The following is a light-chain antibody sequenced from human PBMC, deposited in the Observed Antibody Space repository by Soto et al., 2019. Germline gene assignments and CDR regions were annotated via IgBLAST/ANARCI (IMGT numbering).Light chain of an antibody. V-gene: IGKV3-11*01. CDR2: GAS. Sequence: QGTLCLSTGGRAVLSVRARQTVTTYLSWYQHKPGQAPRLLIYGASNRATGIPDRFRGSGSGTDFALTISCLRPEDFSTYFCQQSYGRPLAFGQGTKVDTK. CDR1: QTVTTY. J-gene: IGKJ1*01. CDR3: QQSYGRPLA.